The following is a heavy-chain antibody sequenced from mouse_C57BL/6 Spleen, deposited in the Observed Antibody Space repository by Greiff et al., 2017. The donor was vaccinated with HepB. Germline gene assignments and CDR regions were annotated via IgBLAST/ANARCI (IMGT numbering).Heavy chain of an antibody. J-gene: IGHJ4*01. CDR2: IDPSDSET. D-gene: IGHD5-1*01. Sequence: QVQLQQPGAELVRPGSSVKLSCKASGYTFTSYWMHWVKQRPIQGLEWIGNIDPSDSETHYNQKFKDKATLTVDKSSSTAYMQLSSLTSEDSAVYYWARWRKYPYAMDYWGQGTSVTVSS. CDR3: ARWRKYPYAMDY. CDR1: GYTFTSYW. V-gene: IGHV1-52*01.